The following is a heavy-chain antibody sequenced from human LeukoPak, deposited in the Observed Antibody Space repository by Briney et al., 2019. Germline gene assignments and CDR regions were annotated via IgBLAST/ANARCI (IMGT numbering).Heavy chain of an antibody. D-gene: IGHD4-23*01. V-gene: IGHV4-34*01. CDR2: INHSGST. J-gene: IGHJ2*01. CDR3: ARTYGGDWYFDL. Sequence: SETLSRTCAVYGGSFSDNYWSWLRQPPGKGLEWIGEINHSGSTNYNPSLKSRVTISVDTSKNQFSLKLSSVTAADTAVYYCARTYGGDWYFDLWGRGTLVTVAS. CDR1: GGSFSDNY.